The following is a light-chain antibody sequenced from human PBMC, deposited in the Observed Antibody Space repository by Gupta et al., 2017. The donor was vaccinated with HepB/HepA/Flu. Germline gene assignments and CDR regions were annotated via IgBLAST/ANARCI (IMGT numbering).Light chain of an antibody. CDR2: GAS. J-gene: IGKJ2*01. Sequence: EVVLTQSPGTLSVSPGERATLSCRASRSVSSHSLAWYQQKPGQAPRLLIYGASSRATGIPDRFRGGGSGTDFTLPINELEPEDFVVYYCQQYRRSPQTFGQGTKLAI. V-gene: IGKV3-20*01. CDR1: RSVSSHS. CDR3: QQYRRSPQT.